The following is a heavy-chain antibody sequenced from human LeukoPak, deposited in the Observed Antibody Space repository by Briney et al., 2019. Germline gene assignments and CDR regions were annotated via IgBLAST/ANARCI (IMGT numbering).Heavy chain of an antibody. D-gene: IGHD2-15*01. Sequence: SQTLSLTCAISGDSVSSNSAAWNWIRQSPSRGLEWLGRTYYRSKWYFDYAVSVKSRISINPDTSKSQLSLQLNSVTPEDTAVYYCVRAVWSTSGVEAPQGFDSWGQGTLVTVSS. CDR1: GDSVSSNSAA. CDR2: TYYRSKWYF. V-gene: IGHV6-1*01. J-gene: IGHJ4*02. CDR3: VRAVWSTSGVEAPQGFDS.